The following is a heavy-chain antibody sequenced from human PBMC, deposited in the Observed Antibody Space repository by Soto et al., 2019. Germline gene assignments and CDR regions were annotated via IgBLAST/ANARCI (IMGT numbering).Heavy chain of an antibody. CDR2: ISGSGGST. V-gene: IGHV3-23*01. J-gene: IGHJ4*02. Sequence: EVQLLESGGGLVQPGGSLRLSCAASGFTFSSYAMSWVRQAPGKGLEWVSAISGSGGSTYYADSVKGRFTISRDNSKNTLYLQMNSLRAEDTAVSYCAKGSWIQLWCLDYWGQGTLVTVSS. CDR3: AKGSWIQLWCLDY. D-gene: IGHD5-18*01. CDR1: GFTFSSYA.